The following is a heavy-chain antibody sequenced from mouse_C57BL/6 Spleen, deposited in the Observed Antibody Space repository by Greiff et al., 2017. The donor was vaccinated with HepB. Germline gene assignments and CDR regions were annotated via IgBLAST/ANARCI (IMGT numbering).Heavy chain of an antibody. CDR1: GFTFTDYY. CDR3: ARYAYDYDRYFDV. CDR2: IRNKANGYTT. V-gene: IGHV7-3*01. Sequence: EVQLVESGGGLVQPGGSLSLSCAASGFTFTDYYMSWVRQPPGKALEWLGFIRNKANGYTTEYSASVKGRFTISRDNSQSILYLQMNALRAEDSATYYGARYAYDYDRYFDVWGTGTTVTVSS. J-gene: IGHJ1*03. D-gene: IGHD2-4*01.